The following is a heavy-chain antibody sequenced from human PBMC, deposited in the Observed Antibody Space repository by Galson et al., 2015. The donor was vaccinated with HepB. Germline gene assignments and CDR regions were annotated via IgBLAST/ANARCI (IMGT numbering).Heavy chain of an antibody. CDR2: ISSDGSVR. Sequence: SLRLSCAVSGFAFNSYWMHWVRQAPRKGLVWVSRISSDGSVRTYADSVKGRFTLSRDNAKKTLYLQMNSLRAEDTAVYYCVSLGGAYSLDVWGQGTAVTVSS. D-gene: IGHD2-15*01. V-gene: IGHV3-74*03. CDR1: GFAFNSYW. CDR3: VSLGGAYSLDV. J-gene: IGHJ6*02.